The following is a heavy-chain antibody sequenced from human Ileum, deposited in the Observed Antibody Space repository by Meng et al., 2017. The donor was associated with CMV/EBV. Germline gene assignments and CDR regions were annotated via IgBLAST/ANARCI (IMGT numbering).Heavy chain of an antibody. D-gene: IGHD3-22*01. CDR2: LWYDGSRK. CDR3: ARDNDGSSHYSQFDY. Sequence: SGFPLNSYGIHWVRQFPGKGLEWVAVLWYDGSRKYFADSVQGRFSISRDDSKNTVYLQMNSLRAEDTAVYYCARDNDGSSHYSQFDYWGQGTLVTVSS. J-gene: IGHJ4*02. V-gene: IGHV3-33*01. CDR1: GFPLNSYG.